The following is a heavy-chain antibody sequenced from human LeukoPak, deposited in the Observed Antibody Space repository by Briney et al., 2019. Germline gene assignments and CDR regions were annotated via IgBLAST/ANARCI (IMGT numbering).Heavy chain of an antibody. V-gene: IGHV1-69*06. CDR3: AIHVESAMAWDY. D-gene: IGHD5-18*01. Sequence: GASVKVSCKASGYTFTGHYMHWVRQAPGQGLEWMGGIIPIFGTANYAQKFQGRVTITADKSTSTAYMELSSLRSEDTAVYYCAIHVESAMAWDYWGQGSLVTVSS. CDR2: IIPIFGTA. CDR1: GYTFTGHY. J-gene: IGHJ4*02.